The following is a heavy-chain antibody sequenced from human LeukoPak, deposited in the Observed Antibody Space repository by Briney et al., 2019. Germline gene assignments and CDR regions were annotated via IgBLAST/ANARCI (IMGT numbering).Heavy chain of an antibody. D-gene: IGHD2-2*02. CDR3: ASTYCSSTSCYTRGFRGYYYYYMGV. J-gene: IGHJ6*03. CDR1: GYTFTGCY. CDR2: INPNSGGT. V-gene: IGHV1-2*02. Sequence: GASVKVSCKASGYTFTGCYMHWVRQAPGQGLEWMGWINPNSGGTNYAQKFQGRVTMTRDTSISTAYMELSRLRSDDTAVYYCASTYCSSTSCYTRGFRGYYYYYMGVWGKGTTVTVSS.